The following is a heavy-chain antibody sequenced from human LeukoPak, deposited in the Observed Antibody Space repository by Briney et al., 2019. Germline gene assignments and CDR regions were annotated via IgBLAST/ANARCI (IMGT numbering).Heavy chain of an antibody. CDR2: IKPDGSEK. CDR1: GFTFSNNW. J-gene: IGHJ4*02. CDR3: ARDGCNANSCQTRGDY. Sequence: GGSLRLSCAASGFTFSNNWMCWVRQAPGKGLEWVANIKPDGSEKYYVDSVKGRFTISRDNAKNSLYLQMNSLRVEDTAAYYCARDGCNANSCQTRGDYWGQGTLVTVSS. V-gene: IGHV3-7*01. D-gene: IGHD2-2*01.